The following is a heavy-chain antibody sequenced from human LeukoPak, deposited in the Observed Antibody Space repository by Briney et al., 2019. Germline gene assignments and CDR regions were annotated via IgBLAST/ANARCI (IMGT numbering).Heavy chain of an antibody. CDR1: GFTFSSYG. V-gene: IGHV3-30*02. CDR2: IRYDGSNK. Sequence: GGSLRLSCAASGFTFSSYGMHWVRQAPGKGLERVAFIRYDGSNKYYADSVKGRFTISRDNSKNTLYLQMNSLRAEDTAVYYCAKCEEYSSSSVGFIDYWGQGTLVTVSS. J-gene: IGHJ4*02. CDR3: AKCEEYSSSSVGFIDY. D-gene: IGHD6-6*01.